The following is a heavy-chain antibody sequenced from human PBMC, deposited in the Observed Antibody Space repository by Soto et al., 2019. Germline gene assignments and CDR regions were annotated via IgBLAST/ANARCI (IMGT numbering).Heavy chain of an antibody. Sequence: SETLSLTCTVSGGSTSSYYWSWIRQPPGKGLEWIGYIYYSGSTNYNPSLKSRVTISVDTSKNQFSLKLSSVTAADTAVYYCARAITYYYDSSGYYSPLGDYYGMDVWGQGTTVTGSS. CDR2: IYYSGST. V-gene: IGHV4-59*01. CDR1: GGSTSSYY. CDR3: ARAITYYYDSSGYYSPLGDYYGMDV. D-gene: IGHD3-22*01. J-gene: IGHJ6*02.